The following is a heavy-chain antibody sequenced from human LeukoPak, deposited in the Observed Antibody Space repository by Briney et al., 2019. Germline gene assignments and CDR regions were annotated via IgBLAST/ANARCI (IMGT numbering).Heavy chain of an antibody. CDR1: GGTFSSYA. CDR3: ARGLSGYETTDY. Sequence: SVKVSCKASGGTFSSYAISWVRQAPGQGLEWMGGIIPIFGTANYAQKFQGRVTITADESTSTAYMELSSLRSEDTAVYYCARGLSGYETTDYWGQGTLATVSS. D-gene: IGHD5-12*01. CDR2: IIPIFGTA. J-gene: IGHJ4*02. V-gene: IGHV1-69*13.